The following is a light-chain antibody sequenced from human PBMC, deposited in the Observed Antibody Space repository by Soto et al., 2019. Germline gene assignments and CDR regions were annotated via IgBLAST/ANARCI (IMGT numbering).Light chain of an antibody. CDR2: GAS. Sequence: EIVMTQSPATLSVSPGERATLSCRVSQSVGSNLAWYQQKPGQAPRLLIYGASTRATGFPARFSGSGSGTEFALSISSLQSEDSAVYYCQQYYSWWTFGQGTKVDIK. V-gene: IGKV3-15*01. CDR3: QQYYSWWT. J-gene: IGKJ1*01. CDR1: QSVGSN.